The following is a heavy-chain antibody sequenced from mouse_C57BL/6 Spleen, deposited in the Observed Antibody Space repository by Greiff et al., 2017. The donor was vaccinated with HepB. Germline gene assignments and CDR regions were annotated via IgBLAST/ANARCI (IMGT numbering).Heavy chain of an antibody. J-gene: IGHJ4*01. CDR3: ARKEIYYDYDGALYYAMDY. D-gene: IGHD2-4*01. CDR2: IDPSDSYT. CDR1: GYTFTSYW. Sequence: QVQLQQPGAELVMPGASVKLSCKASGYTFTSYWMHWVKQRPGQGLEWIGEIDPSDSYTNYNQKFKGKSTLTVDKSSSTAYMQLSSLTSEDSAVYYCARKEIYYDYDGALYYAMDYWGQGTSVTVSS. V-gene: IGHV1-69*01.